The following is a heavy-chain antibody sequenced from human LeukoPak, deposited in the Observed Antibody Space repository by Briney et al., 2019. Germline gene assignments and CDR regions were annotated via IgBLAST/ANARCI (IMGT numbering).Heavy chain of an antibody. CDR3: ASNPIVVVVAATHFGWFDP. CDR2: IYYSGTT. V-gene: IGHV4-39*07. J-gene: IGHJ5*02. D-gene: IGHD2-15*01. CDR1: GGSISSRSYY. Sequence: SETLSLTCTVSGGSISSRSYYWGWIRQPPGKGREWIGRIYYSGTTYYNPSLNSRLTISVDTSKNQLSLNLSSVTAAATAVYYCASNPIVVVVAATHFGWFDPWRQGSLVTVSS.